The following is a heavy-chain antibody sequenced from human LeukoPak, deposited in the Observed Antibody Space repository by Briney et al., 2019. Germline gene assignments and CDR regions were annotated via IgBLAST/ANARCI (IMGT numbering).Heavy chain of an antibody. CDR3: AMDLLVDY. V-gene: IGHV1-2*06. Sequence: ASVKVSCKASGYTFTGYYMHWVRQAPGHGLEWMGRINPNSGGTNYAQKFQGRVTMTRNTSISTGYMELSRLRSDDTAVYYCAMDLLVDYWGQGTLVTVSS. D-gene: IGHD2-8*02. CDR1: GYTFTGYY. CDR2: INPNSGGT. J-gene: IGHJ4*02.